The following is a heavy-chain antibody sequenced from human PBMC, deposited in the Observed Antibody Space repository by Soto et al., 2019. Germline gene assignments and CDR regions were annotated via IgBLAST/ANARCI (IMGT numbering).Heavy chain of an antibody. Sequence: GESLKISCKGPGYSFTSYWISWVRQMPGKXLEWMGRIDPSDSYTNYSPSFQGHVTISADKSISTAYLQWSSLKASDTAMYYCPRARLYCSGGTCYSTAAFDIWGQGSMVTVSS. CDR2: IDPSDSYT. J-gene: IGHJ3*02. V-gene: IGHV5-10-1*01. CDR1: GYSFTSYW. CDR3: PRARLYCSGGTCYSTAAFDI. D-gene: IGHD2-15*01.